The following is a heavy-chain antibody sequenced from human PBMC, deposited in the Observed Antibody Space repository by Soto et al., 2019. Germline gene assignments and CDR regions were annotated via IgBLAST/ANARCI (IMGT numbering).Heavy chain of an antibody. J-gene: IGHJ6*02. CDR2: ITGDGGTT. CDR1: GFTFSNYA. D-gene: IGHD5-12*01. Sequence: PGGSLRLACAASGFTFSNYAMDWVRQPPGKGLEWVSVITGDGGTTYYTDSVKGRFTISRDNAKNTLYLQMNSLRAEDTAVYYCARGVEMATIGIPDYYYYGMDVWGQATTVTGSS. V-gene: IGHV3-23*01. CDR3: ARGVEMATIGIPDYYYYGMDV.